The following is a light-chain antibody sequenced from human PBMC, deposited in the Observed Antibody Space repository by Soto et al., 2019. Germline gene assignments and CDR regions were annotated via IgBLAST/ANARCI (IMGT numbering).Light chain of an antibody. CDR1: SSDVGGYNY. J-gene: IGLJ3*02. Sequence: QSALTQPASVSGSPGQSITISCTGTSSDVGGYNYVSWYQQHPGKAPKLMIYEVNNRPSGVSNRFSGSKSGITASLTISGLQAEDEADYYCSSYTSSSTWVFGGGTKVTVL. V-gene: IGLV2-14*01. CDR3: SSYTSSSTWV. CDR2: EVN.